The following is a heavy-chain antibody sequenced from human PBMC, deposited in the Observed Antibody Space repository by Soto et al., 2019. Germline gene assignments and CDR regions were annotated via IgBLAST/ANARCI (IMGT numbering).Heavy chain of an antibody. CDR1: GYTFTSYG. Sequence: ASVKVSCKASGYTFTSYGISWVRQAPGQGLEWMGWISAYNGNTNYAQKLQGRVTMTTDTSTSTAYMELRSLRSDDTAVYYCAREESTYYYDSSGYLFDYWGQGTLVTVSS. CDR3: AREESTYYYDSSGYLFDY. CDR2: ISAYNGNT. J-gene: IGHJ4*02. D-gene: IGHD3-22*01. V-gene: IGHV1-18*01.